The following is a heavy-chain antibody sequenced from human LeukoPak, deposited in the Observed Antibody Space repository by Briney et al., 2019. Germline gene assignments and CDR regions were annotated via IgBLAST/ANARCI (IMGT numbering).Heavy chain of an antibody. Sequence: PGGSLRLSCAASGFTFSNYGMSWVRQAPGKGLVWVSCINSDGSSTDYADSVKGRFTISRDNAKNTLYLQMNSLRADDTAVYYCARRLVAAVGGGFDCWGQGTLVTVSS. V-gene: IGHV3-74*01. CDR2: INSDGSST. CDR3: ARRLVAAVGGGFDC. CDR1: GFTFSNYG. D-gene: IGHD6-13*01. J-gene: IGHJ4*02.